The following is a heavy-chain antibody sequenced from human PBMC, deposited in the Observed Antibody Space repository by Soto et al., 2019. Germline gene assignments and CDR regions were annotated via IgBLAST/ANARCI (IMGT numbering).Heavy chain of an antibody. CDR1: GFTFSNYG. Sequence: QVQLVESGGGVVQPGRSLRLSCVASGFTFSNYGMHSVRQAPGKGLEWVAVIWYDGSNKLYADSVKGRFTISRDNSMNTLYLQVNSLRAEDTAVYYCASDQGIYWGQGTLVTVSS. V-gene: IGHV3-33*01. D-gene: IGHD3-10*01. CDR2: IWYDGSNK. CDR3: ASDQGIY. J-gene: IGHJ4*02.